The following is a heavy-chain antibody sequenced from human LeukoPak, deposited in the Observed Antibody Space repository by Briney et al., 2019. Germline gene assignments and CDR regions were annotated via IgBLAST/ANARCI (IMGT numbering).Heavy chain of an antibody. CDR1: GGSISSGDYY. V-gene: IGHV4-30-4*01. CDR3: ARGVWGGNLFRYFDY. J-gene: IGHJ4*02. Sequence: SETLSLTCTVSGGSISSGDYYWSWIRQPPGKGLEWIGYIYHSGSTYYNPSLNSRFTISVDTSKNQFSLKLSSVTAADTAVYYCARGVWGGNLFRYFDYWGQGTLVTVSS. CDR2: IYHSGST. D-gene: IGHD4-23*01.